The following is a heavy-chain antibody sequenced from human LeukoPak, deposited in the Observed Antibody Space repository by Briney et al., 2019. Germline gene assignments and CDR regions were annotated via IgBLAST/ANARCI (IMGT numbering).Heavy chain of an antibody. J-gene: IGHJ4*02. V-gene: IGHV3-7*01. CDR2: INPDGSQK. CDR1: GFGFSGSL. Sequence: GESLRLSCAASGFGFSGSLMNWVRQAPGKGLEWVANINPDGSQKRFVDSVMGRFTISRDNAKNSVYLQMNSLRVEDTAVFYCAAWTDRGYNFWGQGTLVTVSS. D-gene: IGHD5-24*01. CDR3: AAWTDRGYNF.